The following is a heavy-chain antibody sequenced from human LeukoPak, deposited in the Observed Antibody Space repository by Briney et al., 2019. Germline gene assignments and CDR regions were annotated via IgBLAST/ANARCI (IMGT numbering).Heavy chain of an antibody. Sequence: GGSLRLSCAASGITFGNNWMHWVRQGPGKGLVWISRINSDGGGAIYADSVKGRFTISRDNAKNSLYLQMNSLRAEDTAVYYCARGYYYGSGNLDYWGQGTLVTVSS. CDR1: GITFGNNW. CDR3: ARGYYYGSGNLDY. D-gene: IGHD3-10*01. CDR2: INSDGGGA. J-gene: IGHJ4*02. V-gene: IGHV3-74*01.